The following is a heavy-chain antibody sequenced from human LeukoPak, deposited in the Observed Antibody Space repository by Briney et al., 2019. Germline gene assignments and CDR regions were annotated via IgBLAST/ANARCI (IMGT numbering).Heavy chain of an antibody. Sequence: SETLSLTCAVYGGSFSGYYWSWIRQPPGKGLEWIGEINHSGSTNYNPSLKSRVTLSVDTSKNQFSLKLSSVTAADTAVYYCARHDGPRVYSEFDPWGQGTLVTVSS. V-gene: IGHV4-34*01. D-gene: IGHD6-13*01. CDR2: INHSGST. J-gene: IGHJ5*02. CDR1: GGSFSGYY. CDR3: ARHDGPRVYSEFDP.